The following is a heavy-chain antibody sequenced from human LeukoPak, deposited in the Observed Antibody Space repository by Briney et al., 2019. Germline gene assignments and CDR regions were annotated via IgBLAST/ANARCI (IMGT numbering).Heavy chain of an antibody. J-gene: IGHJ4*02. D-gene: IGHD4-17*01. CDR1: GGSISSGGYY. Sequence: SQTLSLTCTVSGGSISSGGYYWSWLRQHPGKGLEWIGYIYYSGSTYYNPSLKSRVTISVDTSKNQFSLKLSSVTAADTAVYYCARVGPHGDYLDYWGQGTLVTVSS. CDR3: ARVGPHGDYLDY. CDR2: IYYSGST. V-gene: IGHV4-31*03.